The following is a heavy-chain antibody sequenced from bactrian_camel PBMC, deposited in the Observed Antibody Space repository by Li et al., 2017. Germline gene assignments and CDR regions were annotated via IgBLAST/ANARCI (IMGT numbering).Heavy chain of an antibody. CDR2: IHRDGST. Sequence: HVQLVESGGGSVQAGGSLRLSCAASRYYDSSVCLGWFRQTPGKEREGVAAIHRDGSTSYADSVEGRFTISKDNDKNTLYLEMTSLKPEDTAVYYCAAEGIVKEGYCYFDPVGPWGQGTQVTVS. D-gene: IGHD2*01. CDR1: RYYDSSVC. CDR3: AAEGIVKEGYCYFDPVGP. J-gene: IGHJ6*01. V-gene: IGHV3S53*01.